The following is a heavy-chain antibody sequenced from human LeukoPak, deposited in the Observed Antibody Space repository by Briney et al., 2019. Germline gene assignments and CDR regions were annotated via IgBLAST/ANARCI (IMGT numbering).Heavy chain of an antibody. CDR1: GFTFSSYW. J-gene: IGHJ4*02. D-gene: IGHD6-19*01. CDR2: IKQDGSVK. V-gene: IGHV3-7*01. CDR3: ARDHLWRKWLPYYFDY. Sequence: GGSLRLSCAASGFTFSSYWMSWVRQAPGKGLEWVANIKQDGSVKYYVDSVKGRFTISRDNAKNSLYLQMNSLRAEDTAVYYCARDHLWRKWLPYYFDYWGQGTLVTVSS.